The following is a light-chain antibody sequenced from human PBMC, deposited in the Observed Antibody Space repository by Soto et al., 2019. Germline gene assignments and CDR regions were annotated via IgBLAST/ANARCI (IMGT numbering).Light chain of an antibody. J-gene: IGKJ1*01. CDR3: QHYGSSPR. CDR2: GAS. Sequence: EIVLTQSPGTLSLSPGERATLSCRASQSVTTSYLAWYQRKPGQAPRLLIYGASSRATGIPNRFSGSGSGTDFTLTISRLEPEDCAVYYCQHYGSSPRFGQGTKLEIK. V-gene: IGKV3-20*01. CDR1: QSVTTSY.